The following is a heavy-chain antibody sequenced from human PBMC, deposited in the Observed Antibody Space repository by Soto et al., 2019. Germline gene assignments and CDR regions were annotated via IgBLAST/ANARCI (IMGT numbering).Heavy chain of an antibody. D-gene: IGHD6-13*01. J-gene: IGHJ4*02. CDR1: GFTFRKFC. CDR3: VKEAPAPLAAPMYYFDL. V-gene: IGHV3-23*01. CDR2: ISGSAGPT. Sequence: PGGALRLSCSASGFTFRKFCMSWVRLAPAKSLEWVPRISGSAGPTSYADSVKGRFTISSDNPKNPLHLQINSLSAEDTAIYSCVKEAPAPLAAPMYYFDLWGKGSLVTASS.